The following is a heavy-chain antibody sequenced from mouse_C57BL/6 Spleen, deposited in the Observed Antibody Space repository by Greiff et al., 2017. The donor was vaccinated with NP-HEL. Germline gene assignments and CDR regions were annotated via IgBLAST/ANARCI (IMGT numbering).Heavy chain of an antibody. V-gene: IGHV1-76*01. D-gene: IGHD3-2*02. Sequence: QVQLQQSGAELVRPGASVKLSCKASGYTFTDYYINWVKQRPGQGLEWIARIYPGSGNTYYNEKFKGKATLTAEKSSSTAYMQLSSLTSEDSAVYFCARSHSGLYYFDYWGQGTTLTVSS. J-gene: IGHJ2*01. CDR2: IYPGSGNT. CDR1: GYTFTDYY. CDR3: ARSHSGLYYFDY.